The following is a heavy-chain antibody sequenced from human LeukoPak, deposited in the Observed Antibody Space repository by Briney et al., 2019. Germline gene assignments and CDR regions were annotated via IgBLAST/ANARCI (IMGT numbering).Heavy chain of an antibody. CDR3: ARQGADIVVVPAAMRFDY. V-gene: IGHV4-39*01. CDR1: GGSISSSSHY. D-gene: IGHD2-2*01. CDR2: IYYSGST. J-gene: IGHJ4*02. Sequence: SETLSLTCTVSGGSISSSSHYWGWIRQPPGKGLEWIGSIYYSGSTYYNPSLKSRVTISVDTSKNQFSLKLSSVTAADTAVYYCARQGADIVVVPAAMRFDYWGQGTLVTVSS.